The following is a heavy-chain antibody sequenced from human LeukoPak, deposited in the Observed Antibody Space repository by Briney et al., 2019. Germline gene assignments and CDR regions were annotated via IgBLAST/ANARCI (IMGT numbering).Heavy chain of an antibody. CDR1: GGSISSYY. CDR3: ARDGHSSSSGPVDY. Sequence: LSLTCTVSGGSISSYYLSWIRQAPGKGLEWVSYISSSGSTIYYADSVKGRFTISRDNAKNSLYLQMNSLRAEDTAVYYCARDGHSSSSGPVDYWGQGTLVTVSS. J-gene: IGHJ4*02. CDR2: ISSSGSTI. V-gene: IGHV3-11*01. D-gene: IGHD6-6*01.